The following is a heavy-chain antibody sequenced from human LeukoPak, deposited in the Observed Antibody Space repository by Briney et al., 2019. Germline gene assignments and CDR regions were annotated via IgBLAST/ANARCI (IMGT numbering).Heavy chain of an antibody. V-gene: IGHV3-7*01. J-gene: IGHJ4*02. D-gene: IGHD2-2*02. CDR1: GFTFSSYW. CDR2: IKQDGSEK. CDR3: ARDCSSTSCYMILFDY. Sequence: PGGSLRLSCAASGFTFSSYWMSWVRQAPGKGLEWVANIKQDGSEKYYVDSVKGRFTISRDNAKNSLYLQMNSLRAEDTAVYYCARDCSSTSCYMILFDYWGQGTLVTVSS.